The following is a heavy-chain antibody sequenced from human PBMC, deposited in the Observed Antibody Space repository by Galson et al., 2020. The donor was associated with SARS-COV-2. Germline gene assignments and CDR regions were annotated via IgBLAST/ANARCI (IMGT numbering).Heavy chain of an antibody. CDR1: GYTFTGYY. CDR2: INPNSGGT. Sequence: ASVKVSCKASGYTFTGYYMHWVRQAPGQGLEWMGWINPNSGGTNYAQKFQGRVTMTRDTSISTAYMELSRLRSDDTAVYYCARDRLFGQGFFFGYWGQGTLVTVSS. V-gene: IGHV1-2*02. CDR3: ARDRLFGQGFFFGY. J-gene: IGHJ4*02. D-gene: IGHD3-10*01.